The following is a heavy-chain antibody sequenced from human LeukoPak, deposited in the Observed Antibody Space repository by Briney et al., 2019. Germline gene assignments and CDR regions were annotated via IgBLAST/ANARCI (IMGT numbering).Heavy chain of an antibody. V-gene: IGHV4-4*07. D-gene: IGHD6-25*01. Sequence: SSETLSLTCTVSGGSISSYYWSWTRQPAGKGLEWIGRFYTSGSTHYNPSLKSRVTMSIDTSKNQFSLKLSSVTAADTAVYYCARDARLHYYFDYWGQGTLVTVSS. CDR1: GGSISSYY. CDR2: FYTSGST. J-gene: IGHJ4*02. CDR3: ARDARLHYYFDY.